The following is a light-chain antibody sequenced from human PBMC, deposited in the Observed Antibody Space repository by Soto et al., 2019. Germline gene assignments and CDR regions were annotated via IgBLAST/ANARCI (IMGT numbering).Light chain of an antibody. V-gene: IGLV3-21*04. CDR2: YDS. J-gene: IGLJ2*01. CDR3: QVWDSTSDLVV. CDR1: NVGTKS. Sequence: SYELTQPPSLSVAPGETATISCGGNNVGTKSVHWYQQKPGQAPVLVIYYDSDRPSGIPERFSGSISGDTATLTTSRVAAGDEADYYCQVWDSTSDLVVFGGGTKLTVL.